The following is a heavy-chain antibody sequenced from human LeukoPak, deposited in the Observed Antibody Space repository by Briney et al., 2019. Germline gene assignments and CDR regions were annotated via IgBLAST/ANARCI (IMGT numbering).Heavy chain of an antibody. CDR1: GFTFRSYS. CDR2: ISTSSSHI. V-gene: IGHV3-21*01. Sequence: PGGSLRLSCAASGFTFRSYSMNWVRQGPGMGLEWVSSISTSSSHIYYADSVECRFTISRDNDKNSLYLQMNSLKAEDTAVYYCVRSYYGMDVWGQGTTVSASS. CDR3: VRSYYGMDV. J-gene: IGHJ6*02.